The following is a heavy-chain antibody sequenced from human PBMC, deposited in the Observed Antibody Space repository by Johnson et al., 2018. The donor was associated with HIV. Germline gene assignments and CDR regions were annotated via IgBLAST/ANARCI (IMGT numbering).Heavy chain of an antibody. D-gene: IGHD3-22*01. CDR2: IYSGGST. CDR1: GFTFDDYG. J-gene: IGHJ3*02. Sequence: EVQLLESGGGVVRPGGSLRLSCAASGFTFDDYGMSWVRQAPGKGLEWVSVIYSGGSTYYADSVKGRFTISRDNSKNTLYLQMTSLRAEDTAVYYCARGNYYDSSGYSLGAFDIWGQGTMVTVSS. V-gene: IGHV3-66*02. CDR3: ARGNYYDSSGYSLGAFDI.